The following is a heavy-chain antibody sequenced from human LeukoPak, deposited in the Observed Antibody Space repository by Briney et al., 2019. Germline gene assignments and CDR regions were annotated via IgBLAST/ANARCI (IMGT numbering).Heavy chain of an antibody. V-gene: IGHV3-23*01. CDR1: GFTFSSYA. CDR3: AKGALYCSSTSCYSNYYYYMDV. CDR2: ISGSGGNT. Sequence: GGSLRLSCAASGFTFSSYAMSWVRQAPGKGLEWVSAISGSGGNTYYADSVKGRFTISRDNSKNTLYLQMNSLRAEDTAVYYCAKGALYCSSTSCYSNYYYYMDVWGKGTTVTVSS. D-gene: IGHD2-2*01. J-gene: IGHJ6*03.